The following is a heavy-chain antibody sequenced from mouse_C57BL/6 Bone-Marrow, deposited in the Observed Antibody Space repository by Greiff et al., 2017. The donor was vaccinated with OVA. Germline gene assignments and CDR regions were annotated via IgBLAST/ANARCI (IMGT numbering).Heavy chain of an antibody. CDR3: SRINDWDFDV. J-gene: IGHJ1*03. V-gene: IGHV5-17*01. Sequence: EVKLMESGGGLVKPGGSLKLSCAASGFTFSDYGMHWVRQAPEKGLEWVAYISSGSSTIYYADTVKGRFTFARANAKNTMFLQMTSLRSEDTAMYYCSRINDWDFDVWGTGTTVTVSS. CDR1: GFTFSDYG. CDR2: ISSGSSTI.